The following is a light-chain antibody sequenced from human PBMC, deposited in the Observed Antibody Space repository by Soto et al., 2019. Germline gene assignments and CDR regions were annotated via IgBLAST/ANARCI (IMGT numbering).Light chain of an antibody. CDR2: QDS. CDR3: QAWHSSTAVV. CDR1: KLGDKY. J-gene: IGLJ2*01. V-gene: IGLV3-1*01. Sequence: SSELTQPPSVSVSPGQTASIICSGDKLGDKYACWYQQKPGQSPVLVIYQDSKRPSGIPERFSGSNSGNTATLTISGTQAMVEADYYSQAWHSSTAVVFGGGTKLTVL.